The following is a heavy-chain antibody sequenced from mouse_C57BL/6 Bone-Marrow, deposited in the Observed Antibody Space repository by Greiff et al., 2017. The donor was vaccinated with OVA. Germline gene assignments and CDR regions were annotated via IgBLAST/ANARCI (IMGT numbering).Heavy chain of an antibody. V-gene: IGHV1-39*01. J-gene: IGHJ4*01. D-gene: IGHD2-2*01. CDR3: ATLWLRRGSDYAMDY. Sequence: VQLQQSGPELVKPGASVKISCKASGYSFTDYNMNWVKQSNGKSLEWIGVINPNYGTTSYNQKFKGKATLTVDQSSSTAYMQLNSLTSEDSAVYYCATLWLRRGSDYAMDYWGQGTSVTVSS. CDR1: GYSFTDYN. CDR2: INPNYGTT.